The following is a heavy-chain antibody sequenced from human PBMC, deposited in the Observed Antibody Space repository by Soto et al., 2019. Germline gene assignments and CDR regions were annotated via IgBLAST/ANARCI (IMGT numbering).Heavy chain of an antibody. CDR3: ASSKGGYGHPYYYYYGMAV. CDR2: IYYSGST. V-gene: IGHV4-30-4*01. D-gene: IGHD5-12*01. J-gene: IGHJ6*02. Sequence: PSETLSLTCTVSGGSISSGDYYWSWIRQPPGKGLEWIGYIYYSGSTYYNPSLKSRVTISVDTSKNQFSLKLSSVTAADTAVYYCASSKGGYGHPYYYYYGMAVWGQGTTVTVSS. CDR1: GGSISSGDYY.